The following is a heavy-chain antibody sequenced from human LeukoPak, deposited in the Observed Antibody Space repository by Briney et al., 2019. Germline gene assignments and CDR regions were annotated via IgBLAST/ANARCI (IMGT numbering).Heavy chain of an antibody. CDR3: ARVASTTCDCLGYFDY. J-gene: IGHJ4*02. V-gene: IGHV1-18*01. CDR2: ISAYTGNT. D-gene: IGHD2-2*01. CDR1: GYTFTTFG. Sequence: ASVKVSCKASGYTFTTFGISWVRQAPGQGLEWMGWISAYTGNTNYAPKFQGRVTMTTATSTSTAHMDLRSLTSREPAVYYCARVASTTCDCLGYFDYWGQGTLGTVSS.